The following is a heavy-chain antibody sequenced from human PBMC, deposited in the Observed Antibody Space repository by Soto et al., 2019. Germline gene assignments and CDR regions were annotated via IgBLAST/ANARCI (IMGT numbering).Heavy chain of an antibody. CDR1: GYTFTSHD. Sequence: QVQLVQSGAEVKKSGASVKVSCKASGYTFTSHDINWVRQATGQGLEWMGWMNPNSGNTGYAPKFQGRVTMTRNTSISTAYMELSSVPSEPTAVYYCASWEYGYYARFASWGQGTLVTVSS. J-gene: IGHJ4*02. D-gene: IGHD4-17*01. V-gene: IGHV1-8*01. CDR2: MNPNSGNT. CDR3: ASWEYGYYARFAS.